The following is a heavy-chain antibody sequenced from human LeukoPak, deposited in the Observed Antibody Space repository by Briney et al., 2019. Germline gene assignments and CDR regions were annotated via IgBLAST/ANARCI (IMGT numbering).Heavy chain of an antibody. Sequence: GGSLGLSCAASGFTVSSNYMSWVRQAPGKGLEWVSVIYSGGSTYYADSVKGRFTISRHNSKNTLYLQMNSLRAEDTAVYYCARVMYYYGSGDPYYFDYWGQGTLVTVSS. V-gene: IGHV3-53*04. D-gene: IGHD3-10*01. CDR3: ARVMYYYGSGDPYYFDY. CDR1: GFTVSSNY. J-gene: IGHJ4*02. CDR2: IYSGGST.